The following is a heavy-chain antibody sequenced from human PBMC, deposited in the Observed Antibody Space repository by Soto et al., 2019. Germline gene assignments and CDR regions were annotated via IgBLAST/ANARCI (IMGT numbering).Heavy chain of an antibody. J-gene: IGHJ5*02. CDR3: GPTKGSGIFFPAP. CDR2: IIPILGIV. D-gene: IGHD3-10*01. Sequence: QVQLVQSGTEVKKPGSSVKVSCKASGGTFSSYSFSWVRQAPGQGLEWMGRIIPILGIVNYAQNFQGRVTITADKSTRTASWTLSTLNPGAPPLYSWGPTKGSGIFFPAPWGREP. V-gene: IGHV1-69*02. CDR1: GGTFSSYS.